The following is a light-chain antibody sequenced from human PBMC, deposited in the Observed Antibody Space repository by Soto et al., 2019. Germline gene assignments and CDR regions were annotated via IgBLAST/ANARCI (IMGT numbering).Light chain of an antibody. CDR1: QRVTRTN. J-gene: IGKJ4*01. CDR3: HQYGSLPLT. Sequence: EIVLTQSPGTLSLSPGERATLSCRASQRVTRTNIAWYQQKPGQAPRLLIYGTSIRANGIPDRFSGSGSGTDFTIIISRLEPEDFVVYYCHQYGSLPLTFGGGTKVDIK. V-gene: IGKV3-20*01. CDR2: GTS.